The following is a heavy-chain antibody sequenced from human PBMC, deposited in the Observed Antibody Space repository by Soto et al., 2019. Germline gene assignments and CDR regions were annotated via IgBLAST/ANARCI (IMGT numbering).Heavy chain of an antibody. CDR2: IWYHGNTY. D-gene: IGHD4-17*01. Sequence: GDLRLSSKTSGLTLSSYAMHWVRQAQGKGLEWVATIWYHGNTYYYKDSIKGRFAVSRDHSKNTVFLQMRTLRAEDTATYDCSRDRRYGDNYGVDVWG. J-gene: IGHJ6*02. CDR3: SRDRRYGDNYGVDV. CDR1: GLTLSSYA. V-gene: IGHV3-33*01.